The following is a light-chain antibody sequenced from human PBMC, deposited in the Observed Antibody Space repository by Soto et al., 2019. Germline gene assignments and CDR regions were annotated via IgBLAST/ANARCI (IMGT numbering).Light chain of an antibody. V-gene: IGKV3-20*01. J-gene: IGKJ1*01. Sequence: EIVLTQSPGTLSLSPGERATLSCRASQSVSSSYLAWYQQKPGQAPRLLIYGASSRATGIPDRFSGSGSGTDFTLTISRVEPEVVAVYYCQPYGSSRTFGQGTKVEI. CDR1: QSVSSSY. CDR3: QPYGSSRT. CDR2: GAS.